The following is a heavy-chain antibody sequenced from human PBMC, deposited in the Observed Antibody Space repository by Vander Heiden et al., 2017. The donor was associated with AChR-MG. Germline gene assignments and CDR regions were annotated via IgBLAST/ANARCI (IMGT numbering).Heavy chain of an antibody. D-gene: IGHD7-27*01. CDR2: INHSGST. CDR3: ARTKNWGGFDY. V-gene: IGHV4-34*01. Sequence: QVQLQQWGAGLLKPSETLSLTCAVYGGSFSGYYWSWIRQPPGKGLEWIGEINHSGSTNYNPSLKSRVTISVDTSKNQFSLKLSSVTAADTAVYYCARTKNWGGFDYWGQGTLVTVSS. CDR1: GGSFSGYY. J-gene: IGHJ4*02.